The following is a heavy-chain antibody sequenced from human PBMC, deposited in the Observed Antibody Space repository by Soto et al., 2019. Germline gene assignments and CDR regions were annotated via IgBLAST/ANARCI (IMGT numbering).Heavy chain of an antibody. Sequence: ASVKVSCKASGYPFHTFGLSWVRQAPGQGLEWMGWINTYNGDTNYAQNFRGRVTVTSDTSTSTAYMELSSLRSEDTAVYYCATQTETTDYYGMDVWGQGTTVTVSS. CDR2: INTYNGDT. J-gene: IGHJ6*02. V-gene: IGHV1-18*01. D-gene: IGHD1-1*01. CDR1: GYPFHTFG. CDR3: ATQTETTDYYGMDV.